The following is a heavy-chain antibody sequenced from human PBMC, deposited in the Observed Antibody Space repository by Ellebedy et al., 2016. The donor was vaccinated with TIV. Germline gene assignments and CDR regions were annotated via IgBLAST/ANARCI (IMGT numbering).Heavy chain of an antibody. CDR1: GFTFSTCS. J-gene: IGHJ4*02. Sequence: PGGSLRLSCAASGFTFSTCSMNWVRQAPGKGLEWVSSITGSSSYMFYADSVKGRFTISRDNAKSSLYLQLNSLRAEDTAVYYCSRGIAAVMYWGQGTLVTVSS. CDR2: ITGSSSYM. D-gene: IGHD6-13*01. CDR3: SRGIAAVMY. V-gene: IGHV3-21*01.